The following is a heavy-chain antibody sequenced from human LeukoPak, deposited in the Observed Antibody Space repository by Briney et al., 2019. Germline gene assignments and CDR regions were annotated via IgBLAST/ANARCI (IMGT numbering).Heavy chain of an antibody. CDR3: ARRYYYNLGSFPFDF. CDR1: GGPFSGDF. D-gene: IGHD3-10*01. V-gene: IGHV4-34*01. CDR2: IHNSGTT. Sequence: SETLSLTCAVSGGPFSGDFWSWSRHSSDPGQDLIWEIHNSGTTNYNPSLYSRVTISEDTSKNQFYLNLSSVTAADTAVYYCARRYYYNLGSFPFDFWGQGTLVSVSS. J-gene: IGHJ4*02.